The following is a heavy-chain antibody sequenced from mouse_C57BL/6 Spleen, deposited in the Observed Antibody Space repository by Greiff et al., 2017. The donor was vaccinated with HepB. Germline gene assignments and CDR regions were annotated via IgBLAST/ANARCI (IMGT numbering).Heavy chain of an antibody. J-gene: IGHJ2*01. D-gene: IGHD1-1*01. V-gene: IGHV1-22*01. CDR1: GYTFTDYN. Sequence: EVQLQQSGPELVKPGASVKMSCKASGYTFTDYNMHWVKQSHGKSLEWIGYINPNNGGTSYNQKFKGKATLTVNKSFSTAYMELRSLTSEDSAVYYCAITTVVANFDYWGQGTTLTVSS. CDR2: INPNNGGT. CDR3: AITTVVANFDY.